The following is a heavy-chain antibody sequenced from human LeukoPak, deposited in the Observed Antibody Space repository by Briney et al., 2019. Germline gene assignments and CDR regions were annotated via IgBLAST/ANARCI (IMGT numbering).Heavy chain of an antibody. CDR1: GFTFSTYA. J-gene: IGHJ4*02. Sequence: GGSLRLSCAASGFTFSTYAVSWVRQAPGKGLEWVSGISGSGGSTYYADSMKGRFTISRDNSKNTLYPQMNSLRAEDTAVYYCAKSRGGVVPTTFDYWGQGTLVTVSS. D-gene: IGHD5-12*01. CDR3: AKSRGGVVPTTFDY. CDR2: ISGSGGST. V-gene: IGHV3-23*01.